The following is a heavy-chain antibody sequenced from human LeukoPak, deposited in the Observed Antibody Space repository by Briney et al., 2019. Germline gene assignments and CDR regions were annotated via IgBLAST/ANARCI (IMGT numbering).Heavy chain of an antibody. V-gene: IGHV1-2*02. Sequence: ASVKVSCKASGYTFTGYYMHWVRQAPGQGLEWMGWIHPNSGGTNYAQKFQGRVTMTRDTSISTAYMELSRLRSDDTAVYYCARDRLVLRGYGTLHFDYWGQGTLVTVSS. J-gene: IGHJ4*02. CDR1: GYTFTGYY. CDR3: ARDRLVLRGYGTLHFDY. D-gene: IGHD3-22*01. CDR2: IHPNSGGT.